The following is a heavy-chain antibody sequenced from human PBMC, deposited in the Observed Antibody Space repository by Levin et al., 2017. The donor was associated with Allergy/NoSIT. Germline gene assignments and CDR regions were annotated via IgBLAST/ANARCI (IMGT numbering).Heavy chain of an antibody. Sequence: SQTLSLTCTVSGGSISSGGYYWSWIRQHPGKGLEWIGYIYYSGSTYYNPSLKSRVTISVDTSKNQFSLKLSSVTAADTAVYYCARVGNYDFWSGYYKAIYYYYYYMDVWGKGTTVTVSS. D-gene: IGHD3-3*01. J-gene: IGHJ6*03. CDR1: GGSISSGGYY. CDR2: IYYSGST. CDR3: ARVGNYDFWSGYYKAIYYYYYYMDV. V-gene: IGHV4-31*03.